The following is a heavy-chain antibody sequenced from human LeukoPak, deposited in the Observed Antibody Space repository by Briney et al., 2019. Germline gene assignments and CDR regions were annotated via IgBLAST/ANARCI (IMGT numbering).Heavy chain of an antibody. V-gene: IGHV3-7*01. CDR3: ARGNYYGSGCDF. Sequence: AGGSLRLSCAASGFTFSSYWMSWVRQAPGKGLEWVANIKQDGSEKNYVDSVKGGFTSSRENAKNSLYLQMNSLRAEDTAVYYCARGNYYGSGCDFWGQGSLVTVSS. CDR2: IKQDGSEK. J-gene: IGHJ4*02. CDR1: GFTFSSYW. D-gene: IGHD3-10*01.